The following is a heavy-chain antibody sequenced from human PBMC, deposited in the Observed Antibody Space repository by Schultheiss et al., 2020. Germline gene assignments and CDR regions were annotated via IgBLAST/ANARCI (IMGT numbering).Heavy chain of an antibody. CDR2: INHSGST. J-gene: IGHJ4*02. D-gene: IGHD6-19*01. V-gene: IGHV4-39*07. CDR1: GGSISSSSYY. Sequence: SETLSLTCTVSGGSISSSSYYWGWIRQPPGKGLEWIGEINHSGSTNYNPSLKSRVTISVDTSKNQFSLKLSSVTAADTAVYYCARLTLPQWLVLDYWGQGTLVTVSS. CDR3: ARLTLPQWLVLDY.